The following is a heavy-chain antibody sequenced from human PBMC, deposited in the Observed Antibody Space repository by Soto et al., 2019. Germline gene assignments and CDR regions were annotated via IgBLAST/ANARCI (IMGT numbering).Heavy chain of an antibody. Sequence: QVQLQESGPGLVKPSQTLSLTCTVSGGSISSGDYYWSWIRQPPGKGLEWIGYIYYSGSTYYNPSLKSRVTRSLDTSKNQFSQKLSSVTAADTAVYYCARGGVNWYFQHWGQGTLVTVSS. CDR3: ARGGVNWYFQH. CDR1: GGSISSGDYY. D-gene: IGHD3-3*01. CDR2: IYYSGST. J-gene: IGHJ1*01. V-gene: IGHV4-30-4*01.